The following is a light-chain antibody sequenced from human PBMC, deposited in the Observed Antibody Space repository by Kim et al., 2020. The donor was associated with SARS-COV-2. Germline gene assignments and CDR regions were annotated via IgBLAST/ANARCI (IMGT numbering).Light chain of an antibody. V-gene: IGKV3-20*01. J-gene: IGKJ2*03. CDR3: QQFGSSPPYS. CDR2: GAS. CDR1: QSVSSN. Sequence: EIVMTQSPATLSVSPGERATLSCRASQSVSSNLAWYQQKPGQAPRLLIYGASTRATGIPDRFSGSGSGTDFTLTINKVEPEDFAVYYCQQFGSSPPYSFGQGTKLEI.